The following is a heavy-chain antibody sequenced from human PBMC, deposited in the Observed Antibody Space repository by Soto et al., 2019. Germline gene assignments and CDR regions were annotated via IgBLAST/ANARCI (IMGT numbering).Heavy chain of an antibody. CDR1: GFTFSTYA. CDR2: ISANGQGI. J-gene: IGHJ4*02. D-gene: IGHD1-7*01. V-gene: IGHV3-23*01. CDR3: AKDRNYPRDQFHY. Sequence: GALRLSCAASGFTFSTYALSWVRQAPGKGLEWVSAISANGQGIYYADSVRGRFTISRDNSKNTIFLHMDSLRAEDTAVYYCAKDRNYPRDQFHYWGQGTLVTVSS.